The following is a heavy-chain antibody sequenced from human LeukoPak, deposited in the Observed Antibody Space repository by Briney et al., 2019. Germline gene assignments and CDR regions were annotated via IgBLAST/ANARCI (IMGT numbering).Heavy chain of an antibody. CDR2: MYYSGST. Sequence: SETLSLTCTVSGGSISSSTYYWGWIRQPPGEGLEWIGSMYYSGSTYYNPSLKSRLTISADTSNNHFSLKLSSVTAADTAVYYCARRRWLQGFDSWGQGTLVTVFS. D-gene: IGHD5-24*01. CDR3: ARRRWLQGFDS. V-gene: IGHV4-39*01. CDR1: GGSISSSTYY. J-gene: IGHJ4*02.